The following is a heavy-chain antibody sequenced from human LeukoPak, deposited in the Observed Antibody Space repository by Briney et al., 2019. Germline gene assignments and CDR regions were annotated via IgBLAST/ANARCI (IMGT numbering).Heavy chain of an antibody. CDR1: GVDFSSHG. Sequence: GGSLRLSCAASGVDFSSHGMNWVRQAPGKGLEWVSYISDSSSYIYYAESVRGRFIISRDNAKNSLYLQMNSLRVEDTAVYHCARGPTDFDASDIWGHGTLVTVSS. CDR3: ARGPTDFDASDI. V-gene: IGHV3-21*01. CDR2: ISDSSSYI. J-gene: IGHJ3*02.